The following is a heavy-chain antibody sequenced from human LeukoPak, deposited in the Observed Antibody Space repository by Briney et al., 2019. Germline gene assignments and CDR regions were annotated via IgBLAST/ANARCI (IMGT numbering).Heavy chain of an antibody. V-gene: IGHV3-21*01. CDR1: RFTFNSYT. D-gene: IGHD6-13*01. CDR3: ARTANFAAGYYIDY. Sequence: GGSLRLSCAASRFTFNSYTMNWVRQAPGKGLEWVSSISGSSRHKYYADSVKGRFTISRDNAKNSLYLQMNSLRAEDTAVYYCARTANFAAGYYIDYWGQGTLVTVSS. J-gene: IGHJ4*02. CDR2: ISGSSRHK.